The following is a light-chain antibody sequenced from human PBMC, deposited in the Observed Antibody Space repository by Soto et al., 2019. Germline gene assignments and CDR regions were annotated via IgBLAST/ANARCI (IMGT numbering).Light chain of an antibody. CDR2: DAS. CDR1: QSVSRN. J-gene: IGKJ1*01. CDR3: QQYNKWLWT. V-gene: IGKV3-15*01. Sequence: EIVMTQSPATLSVSPGERATLSCRASQSVSRNVAWYQQKPGQAPRLLIHDASTRATGISVRFSGSGSGTEFTLTISSLQSEDFSVYYCQQYNKWLWTFGQGTKVDIK.